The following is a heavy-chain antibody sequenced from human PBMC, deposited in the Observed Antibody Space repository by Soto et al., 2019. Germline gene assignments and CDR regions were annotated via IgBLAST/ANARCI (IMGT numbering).Heavy chain of an antibody. D-gene: IGHD1-26*01. J-gene: IGHJ4*02. Sequence: EVKLVESGGGLVQPGGSLRLSCAASGFSSSDHYMDWVRQAPGKGLEWVGRIRNKAMKYTTEYAASVKGRFTVSRDESKNSLFLQMNSLKTEDTAVYYCARVRVGASPAYNNDYWGQGTLVTVSS. CDR2: IRNKAMKYTT. CDR1: GFSSSDHY. V-gene: IGHV3-72*01. CDR3: ARVRVGASPAYNNDY.